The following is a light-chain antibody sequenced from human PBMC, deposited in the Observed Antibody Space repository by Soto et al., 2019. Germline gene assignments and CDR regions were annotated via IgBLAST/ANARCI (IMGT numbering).Light chain of an antibody. CDR1: SSNIGNNY. CDR3: ATWDNSLRAGI. CDR2: ENN. J-gene: IGLJ2*01. Sequence: QSVLTQPPSVSAAPGQKVTISCSGSSSNIGNNYVSWYQQLPETAPKLLVYENNRRPSGIPDRFSSSKSGTSATLGITGLQTGDEADYYCATWDNSLRAGIFGGGTKLTVL. V-gene: IGLV1-51*02.